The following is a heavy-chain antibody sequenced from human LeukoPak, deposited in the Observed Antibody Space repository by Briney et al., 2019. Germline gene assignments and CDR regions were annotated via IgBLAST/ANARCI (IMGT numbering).Heavy chain of an antibody. V-gene: IGHV1-2*02. CDR3: ARVPNTDAFDI. J-gene: IGHJ3*02. CDR2: INPSSGGT. Sequence: ASVKASCKASGYTFTGYYIHWVRQAPGQGLEWMGWINPSSGGTNYAQKFQGRVTMTRDTSISTAYMELSRLRSDDTAVYYCARVPNTDAFDIWGQGTMVTVSS. CDR1: GYTFTGYY.